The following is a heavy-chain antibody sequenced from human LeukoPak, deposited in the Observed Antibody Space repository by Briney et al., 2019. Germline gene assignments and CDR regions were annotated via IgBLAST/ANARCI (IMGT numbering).Heavy chain of an antibody. CDR2: IRYDGSNK. CDR3: AKDTTTPKAGFDP. CDR1: GFTFSSYG. Sequence: TGGSLRLSCAASGFTFSSYGMHWVRQAPGKGLEWVAFIRYDGSNKYYADSVKGRFTISRDNSKNTLYLQMNSLRAEDTAVYYCAKDTTTPKAGFDPWGQGTLVTVSS. D-gene: IGHD1-1*01. J-gene: IGHJ5*02. V-gene: IGHV3-30*02.